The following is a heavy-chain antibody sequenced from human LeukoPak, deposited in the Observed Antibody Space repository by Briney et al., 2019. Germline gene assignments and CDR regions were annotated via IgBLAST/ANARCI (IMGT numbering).Heavy chain of an antibody. CDR2: IIGSGGTT. CDR3: AKMGLKQWPYNYFDY. V-gene: IGHV3-23*01. Sequence: GGSLRLSCAASGFSFSSYAMSWVRQAPGKGLEWVSTIIGSGGTTFNADSMKGRFTISRDNSNNALYLQMNSLRAEDTAVYYCAKMGLKQWPYNYFDYWGQGTLVTVSS. J-gene: IGHJ4*02. D-gene: IGHD6-19*01. CDR1: GFSFSSYA.